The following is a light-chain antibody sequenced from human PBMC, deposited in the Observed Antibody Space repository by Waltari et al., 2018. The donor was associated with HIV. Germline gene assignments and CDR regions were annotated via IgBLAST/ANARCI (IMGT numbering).Light chain of an antibody. J-gene: IGKJ2*01. V-gene: IGKV3-15*01. CDR3: QQYNNWPPLMYT. CDR1: QSVSSN. Sequence: EIVMTQSPAPLSVSPGERATLYCRASQSVSSNLAWYQQKPGQAPRLLIYGASTRATGIPARFSGSGSGTEFTLTISSLQSEDFAVYYCQQYNNWPPLMYTFGQGTKLEIK. CDR2: GAS.